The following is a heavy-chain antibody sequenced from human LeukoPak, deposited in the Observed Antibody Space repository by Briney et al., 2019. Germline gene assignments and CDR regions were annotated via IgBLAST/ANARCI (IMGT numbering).Heavy chain of an antibody. D-gene: IGHD6-13*01. CDR3: ARDSSSWYNYGMDV. CDR1: GFTFSSYS. CDR2: ISSSSSYI. V-gene: IGHV3-21*01. J-gene: IGHJ6*04. Sequence: PGGSLRPSCAASGFTFSSYSMNWVRQAPGKGLEWVSSISSSSSYIYYADSVKGRFTISRDNAKNSLYLQMNSLRAEDTAVYYCARDSSSWYNYGMDVWGKGTTVTVSS.